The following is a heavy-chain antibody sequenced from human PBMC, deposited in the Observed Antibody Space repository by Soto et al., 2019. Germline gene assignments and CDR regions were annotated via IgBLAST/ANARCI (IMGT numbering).Heavy chain of an antibody. Sequence: SETLSLTCTVSGGSISSYYWSWIRQPPGKGLEWIGYIYYSGSTNYNPSLKSRVTISVDTSKNQFSLKLSSVTAADTAVYYCARAIAARGPYYYYYMDVWGKGTTVTVSS. CDR2: IYYSGST. J-gene: IGHJ6*03. V-gene: IGHV4-59*01. CDR1: GGSISSYY. D-gene: IGHD6-6*01. CDR3: ARAIAARGPYYYYYMDV.